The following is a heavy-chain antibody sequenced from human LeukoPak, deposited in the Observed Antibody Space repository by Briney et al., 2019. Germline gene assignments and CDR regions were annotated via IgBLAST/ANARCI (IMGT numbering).Heavy chain of an antibody. Sequence: ASVKVSCKASGYTFTGYYKHWVRQAPGQGLEWMGWISPNSGGTNYAQKFQGRVTMTRDTSISTAYVEVSRLTSDDTAVYYCSLRGDGDSAYSFDYWGQGTLVAVSS. D-gene: IGHD4-17*01. CDR3: SLRGDGDSAYSFDY. CDR2: ISPNSGGT. V-gene: IGHV1-2*02. CDR1: GYTFTGYY. J-gene: IGHJ4*02.